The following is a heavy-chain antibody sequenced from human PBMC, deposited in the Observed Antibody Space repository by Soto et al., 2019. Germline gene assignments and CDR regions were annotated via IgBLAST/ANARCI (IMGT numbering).Heavy chain of an antibody. CDR2: INAGNGNT. Sequence: QVQLVQSGAEVKKPGASVKVSCKASGYTFTSYAMHWVRQAPGQRLEWMGWINAGNGNTKYSQKFQGRVTITRDTSASTAYRELSSLRSADTAVDDGASGGGYCRGGGCYADWFGPWGQGTLVTVSS. D-gene: IGHD2-15*01. CDR3: ASGGGYCRGGGCYADWFGP. J-gene: IGHJ5*02. CDR1: GYTFTSYA. V-gene: IGHV1-3*01.